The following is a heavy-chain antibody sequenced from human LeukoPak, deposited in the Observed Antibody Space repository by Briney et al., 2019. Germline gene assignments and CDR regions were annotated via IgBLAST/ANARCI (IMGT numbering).Heavy chain of an antibody. J-gene: IGHJ4*02. V-gene: IGHV3-33*01. CDR3: ARDLSFGSLDF. D-gene: IGHD1-26*01. Sequence: GGSPRLSCAAAGFILSNHGMHWVRQAPGQGAEGVAGMWYDGSREDYADSVKGRFTISRDMSKNTLNLQMNSLRVEDTAMFYCARDLSFGSLDFRGQGTLVTVSS. CDR1: GFILSNHG. CDR2: MWYDGSRE.